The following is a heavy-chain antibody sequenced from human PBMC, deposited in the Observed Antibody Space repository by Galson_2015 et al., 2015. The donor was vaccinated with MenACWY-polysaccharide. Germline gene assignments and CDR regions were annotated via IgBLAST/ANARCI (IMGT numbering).Heavy chain of an antibody. D-gene: IGHD6-19*01. CDR3: ARGRRDTAVAATAAVFLDY. CDR2: MSPNTAKT. V-gene: IGHV1-8*01. CDR1: GYTFTSYD. Sequence: SVKVSCKASGYTFTSYDINWVRQATGQGLEWMGWMSPNTAKTGYPQKFQGRVTVTRNTSISTAYMELSSLTSEDTAVYYCARGRRDTAVAATAAVFLDYWGQGILVTVSS. J-gene: IGHJ4*02.